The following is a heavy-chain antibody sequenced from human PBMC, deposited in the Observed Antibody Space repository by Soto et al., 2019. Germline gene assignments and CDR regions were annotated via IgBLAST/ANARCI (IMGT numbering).Heavy chain of an antibody. V-gene: IGHV3-30*18. CDR3: AQAGSPGGYDSRVSY. CDR1: GFTFSSYG. CDR2: ISYDGSNK. J-gene: IGHJ4*02. Sequence: QVQLVESGGGVVQPGRSLRLSCAASGFTFSSYGMHWVRQAPGKGLEWVAVISYDGSNKYYADSVKGRFTISRDNSKNTLYLQVNSPGAEDTAVYYGAQAGSPGGYDSRVSYWGQGTLVTVAS. D-gene: IGHD5-12*01.